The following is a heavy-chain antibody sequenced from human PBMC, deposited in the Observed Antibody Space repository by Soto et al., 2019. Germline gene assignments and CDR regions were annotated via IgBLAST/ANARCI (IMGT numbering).Heavy chain of an antibody. V-gene: IGHV1-18*01. Sequence: ASVKVSCRASGHTFTRYGISWVRQAPGQGLEWVGWISAYNGNTNYAQKLQGRVTMTKDTSTSTVYMELRSLRSDDTAVYYCARLDSDYDYYYAMDVWGQGTTVTVSS. CDR2: ISAYNGNT. J-gene: IGHJ6*02. D-gene: IGHD5-18*01. CDR3: ARLDSDYDYYYAMDV. CDR1: GHTFTRYG.